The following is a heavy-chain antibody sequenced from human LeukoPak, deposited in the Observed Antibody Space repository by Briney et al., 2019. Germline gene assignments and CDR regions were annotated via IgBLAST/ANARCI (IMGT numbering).Heavy chain of an antibody. Sequence: GGSLRLSCAASGFTFSSYAMHWVRQAPGKGLEWVAVISYDGSNKYYADSVKGRFTISRDNSKNTLYLQMNSLRAEDTAVYYCATERLITPGGDAFDIWGQGTMVTVSS. J-gene: IGHJ3*02. V-gene: IGHV3-30-3*01. CDR1: GFTFSSYA. D-gene: IGHD3-22*01. CDR3: ATERLITPGGDAFDI. CDR2: ISYDGSNK.